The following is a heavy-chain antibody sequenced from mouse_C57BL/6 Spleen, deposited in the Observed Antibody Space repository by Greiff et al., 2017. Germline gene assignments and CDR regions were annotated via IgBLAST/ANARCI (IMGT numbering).Heavy chain of an antibody. CDR1: GYTFTSYG. D-gene: IGHD1-1*01. CDR3: ARPNYGSSYNGYFDV. Sequence: VQLQQSGAELARPGASVKLSCKASGYTFTSYGISWVKQRTGQGLEWIGEIYPRSGNTYYNEKFKGKATLTADKSSSTAYMALRSLTSEDSAVYYCARPNYGSSYNGYFDVWGTGTTVTVSS. CDR2: IYPRSGNT. V-gene: IGHV1-81*01. J-gene: IGHJ1*03.